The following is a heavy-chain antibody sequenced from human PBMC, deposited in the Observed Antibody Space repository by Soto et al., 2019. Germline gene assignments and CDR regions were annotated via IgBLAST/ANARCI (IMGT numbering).Heavy chain of an antibody. CDR1: GFTFTRYS. CDR2: ISSTTHYI. CDR3: ARESEDLTSNFDY. J-gene: IGHJ4*02. Sequence: EVQLVESGGGLVKPGGSLRLSCAASGFTFTRYSMNWVRQAPGKGLEWGSSISSTTHYIYYADSMRGRFTISRDNAKNAVYLEMNSLRAEDTAVYYCARESEDLTSNFDYWGQGTLVTVSS. V-gene: IGHV3-21*06.